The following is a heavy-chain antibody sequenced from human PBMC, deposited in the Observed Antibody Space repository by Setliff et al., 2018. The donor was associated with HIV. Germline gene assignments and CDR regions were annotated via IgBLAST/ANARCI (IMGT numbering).Heavy chain of an antibody. Sequence: SETLSLTCSVSGGPITSNTYFWDWIRQAPGKGLEWIGSIYHNGNTYYNPSLKSRVSISDDTSKRQFSLKLTSVTAGDSALYYCARRRGQKATGWYYFDFWGQGALVTVSS. CDR3: ARRRGQKATGWYYFDF. D-gene: IGHD6-19*01. CDR2: IYHNGNT. CDR1: GGPITSNTYF. J-gene: IGHJ4*02. V-gene: IGHV4-39*01.